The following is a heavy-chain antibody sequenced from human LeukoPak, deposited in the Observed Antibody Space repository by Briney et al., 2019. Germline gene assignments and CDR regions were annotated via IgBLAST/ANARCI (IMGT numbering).Heavy chain of an antibody. CDR2: ISGDGTRT. D-gene: IGHD3-3*01. V-gene: IGHV3-23*01. CDR1: GFSFSSYA. Sequence: GGSLRLSCAASGFSFSSYAMTWARQAPVKGLEWVSAISGDGTRTYYADSVKGRFTISRDNSKNTLYLQMNSLRAEDMAVYYCAKDSIFGVVTGTFDYWGQGTLVTVSS. J-gene: IGHJ4*02. CDR3: AKDSIFGVVTGTFDY.